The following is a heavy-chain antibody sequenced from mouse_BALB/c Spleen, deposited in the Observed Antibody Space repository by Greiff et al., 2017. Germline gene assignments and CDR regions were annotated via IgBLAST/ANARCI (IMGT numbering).Heavy chain of an antibody. CDR3: TREVPYYYGSSPLYAMDY. CDR1: GYSFTSYW. Sequence: EVQLQQSGTVLARPGASVKMSCKASGYSFTSYWMHWVKQRPGQGLGWIGAIYPGNSDTSYNQKFKGKAKLTAVTSASTAYMELSSLTNEDSAVYYCTREVPYYYGSSPLYAMDYWGQGTSVTVSS. D-gene: IGHD1-1*01. J-gene: IGHJ4*01. V-gene: IGHV1-5*01. CDR2: IYPGNSDT.